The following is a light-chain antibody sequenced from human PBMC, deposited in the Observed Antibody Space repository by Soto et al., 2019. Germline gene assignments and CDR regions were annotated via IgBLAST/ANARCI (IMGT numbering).Light chain of an antibody. V-gene: IGLV1-40*01. CDR1: ISNIWAGYD. CDR3: QSYDSSLRGSNVV. J-gene: IGLJ2*01. CDR2: GNS. Sequence: QSVLTQPPSVSGAPGQRVTISCTGSISNIWAGYDVHWYQQLPGTAPKLLIYGNSNRPSGLPDRFSGSKSGTSASLAITGLQAEDEADYYCQSYDSSLRGSNVVFGGGTKLTVL.